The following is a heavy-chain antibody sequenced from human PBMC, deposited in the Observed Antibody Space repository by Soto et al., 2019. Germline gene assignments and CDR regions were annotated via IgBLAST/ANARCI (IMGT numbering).Heavy chain of an antibody. CDR2: ISGSGGST. CDR1: GFTFSSYA. D-gene: IGHD4-17*01. Sequence: PGGSLRLSCAASGFTFSSYAMSWVRQAPGKGLEWVSAISGSGGSTYYADSVKGRFTISRDNSKNTLYLQMNSLRAEDTAVYYCAKHTYGDHRTYYYYGMDVWGQGTTVTVSS. V-gene: IGHV3-23*01. J-gene: IGHJ6*02. CDR3: AKHTYGDHRTYYYYGMDV.